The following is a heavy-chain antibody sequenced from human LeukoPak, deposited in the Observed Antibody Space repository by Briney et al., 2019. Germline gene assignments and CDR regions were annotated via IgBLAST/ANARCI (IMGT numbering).Heavy chain of an antibody. CDR1: GFTFSSYA. Sequence: GGSLRLSCAASGFTFSSYAMHWVRQAPGKGLEWVAVISYDGSNKYYADSVKGRFTISRDNSKNTLYLQMNSLRAEDTAVYYCARDPPMITFGGVHYYFDYWGQGTLVTVSS. V-gene: IGHV3-30-3*01. D-gene: IGHD3-16*01. CDR2: ISYDGSNK. J-gene: IGHJ4*02. CDR3: ARDPPMITFGGVHYYFDY.